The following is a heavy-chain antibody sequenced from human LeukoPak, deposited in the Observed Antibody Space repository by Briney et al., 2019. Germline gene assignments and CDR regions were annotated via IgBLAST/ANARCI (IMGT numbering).Heavy chain of an antibody. CDR2: IKQDESET. J-gene: IGHJ4*02. CDR1: GFTFSNYW. D-gene: IGHD2-21*01. CDR3: ARDQGIMFFDN. V-gene: IGHV3-7*01. Sequence: GGSLRLSCAACGFTFSNYWMSWLRQAPGKGLEYVANIKQDESETYYVDSVRGSFTISRDNAESSLYLQMNSQRVEDTAVYYCARDQGIMFFDNWGQGTLVTVSS.